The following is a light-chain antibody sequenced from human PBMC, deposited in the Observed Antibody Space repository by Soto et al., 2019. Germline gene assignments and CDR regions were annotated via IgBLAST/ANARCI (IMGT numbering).Light chain of an antibody. V-gene: IGLV2-14*03. Sequence: QSALPQPASVSGSPGQSITVSCTGTSSDVGGYDYVSWYQHHPGKAPKLMIYDVSYRPSGVSNRFSGSKSGNTASLTISGLQAEDKADYYCSSYTSSSTLVFGTGTKLTVL. CDR3: SSYTSSSTLV. CDR2: DVS. J-gene: IGLJ1*01. CDR1: SSDVGGYDY.